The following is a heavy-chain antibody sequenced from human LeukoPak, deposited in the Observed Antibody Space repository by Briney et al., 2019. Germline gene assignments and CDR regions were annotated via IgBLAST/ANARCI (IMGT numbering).Heavy chain of an antibody. D-gene: IGHD3-22*01. CDR3: ARDTYYYDSSGYYAYYFDY. CDR1: GGSISSYY. J-gene: IGHJ4*02. CDR2: IYYSGST. Sequence: PSETLSLTCTVSGGSISSYYWSWIRQPPGKGLEWIGYIYYSGSTNYNPSLKSRVTISVDTSKNQFSLKLSSVTAADTAVYYCARDTYYYDSSGYYAYYFDYWGQGTLVTVSS. V-gene: IGHV4-59*01.